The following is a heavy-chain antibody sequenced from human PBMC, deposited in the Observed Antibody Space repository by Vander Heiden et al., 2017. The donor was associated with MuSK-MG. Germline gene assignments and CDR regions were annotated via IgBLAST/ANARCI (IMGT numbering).Heavy chain of an antibody. Sequence: QVQLQESGPGLVKPSETLSLTSSVSGGSINTYYWNWIRQPAGKGPEWIGRIFSSGITNYNPSLKSRVIMSVDTSKNQFSLKLSSMTAADTAVYYCARDPFESSFDYWGQGILVAVSS. J-gene: IGHJ4*02. D-gene: IGHD3-16*01. CDR3: ARDPFESSFDY. CDR2: IFSSGIT. V-gene: IGHV4-4*07. CDR1: GGSINTYY.